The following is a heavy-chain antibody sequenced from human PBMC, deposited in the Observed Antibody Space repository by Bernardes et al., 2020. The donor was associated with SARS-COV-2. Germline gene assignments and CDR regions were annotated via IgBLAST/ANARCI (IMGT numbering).Heavy chain of an antibody. CDR3: ARGSYTVVFIAGGALHL. CDR1: GFTFSDYY. CDR2: ISPIDGTST. J-gene: IGHJ3*01. V-gene: IGHV3-11*06. Sequence: GGSLRLSCAASGFTFSDYYMAWIRQAPGKGLEWVSYISPIDGTSTSYADSGEGRFTITRDNATNSLYLQMNSLRDDDTAVYFCARGSYTVVFIAGGALHLWGQGTTVTVSS. D-gene: IGHD3-16*01.